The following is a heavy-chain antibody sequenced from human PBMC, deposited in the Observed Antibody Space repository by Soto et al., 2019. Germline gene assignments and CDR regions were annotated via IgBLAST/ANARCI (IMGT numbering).Heavy chain of an antibody. Sequence: QVQLQESGPGLVKPSQTLSLTCTVSGGSISSGDYYWSWIRQPPGKGLEWIGSIYYSGSTYYNPSLQSRVTISVDTSKNQVSLKLNSVTAADTAVYYCASRHSSPYFDYWGQGTLVTVSS. J-gene: IGHJ4*02. CDR3: ASRHSSPYFDY. D-gene: IGHD6-13*01. V-gene: IGHV4-30-4*01. CDR2: IYYSGST. CDR1: GGSISSGDYY.